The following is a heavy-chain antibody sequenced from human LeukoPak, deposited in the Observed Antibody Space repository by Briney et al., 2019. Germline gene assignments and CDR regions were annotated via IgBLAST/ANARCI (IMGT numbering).Heavy chain of an antibody. J-gene: IGHJ6*03. CDR2: IRSKANSYAT. Sequence: GGSLRLSCAASGFTFSGSAMHWVRQASGKGLEWVGRIRSKANSYATAYAASVKGRFTISRDDSKNTAYLQMNSLKTEDTAVYYCTRLANSSSWYGGYYYYYMDVWGKGTTVTVSS. V-gene: IGHV3-73*01. CDR1: GFTFSGSA. CDR3: TRLANSSSWYGGYYYYYMDV. D-gene: IGHD6-13*01.